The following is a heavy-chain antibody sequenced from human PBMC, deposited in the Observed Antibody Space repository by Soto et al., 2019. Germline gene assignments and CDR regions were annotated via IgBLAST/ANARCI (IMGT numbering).Heavy chain of an antibody. V-gene: IGHV4-34*01. J-gene: IGHJ5*02. CDR1: GGSFSGYY. CDR2: INHSGST. D-gene: IGHD6-19*01. CDR3: ARGFGYSSGWGRYNWFDP. Sequence: SETLSLTCAVYGGSFSGYYWSWIRQPPGKGLEWIGEINHSGSTNYNPSLKSRVTISVDTSKNQCSLKLSSVTAADTAVYYCARGFGYSSGWGRYNWFDPWGQGTLVTVSS.